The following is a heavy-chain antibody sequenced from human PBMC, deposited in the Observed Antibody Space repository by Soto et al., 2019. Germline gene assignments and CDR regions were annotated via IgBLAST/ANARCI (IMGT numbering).Heavy chain of an antibody. CDR3: ASSLTPPSLTDAFDI. V-gene: IGHV3-30*04. J-gene: IGHJ3*02. D-gene: IGHD7-27*01. CDR1: GFTFSSYA. Sequence: GGSLRLSCADSGFTFSSYAMHWVRQAPGKGLEWVAVISYDGSNKYYADSVKGRFTISRDNSKNTLYLQMNSLRAEDTAVYYCASSLTPPSLTDAFDIWGQGTMVTVSS. CDR2: ISYDGSNK.